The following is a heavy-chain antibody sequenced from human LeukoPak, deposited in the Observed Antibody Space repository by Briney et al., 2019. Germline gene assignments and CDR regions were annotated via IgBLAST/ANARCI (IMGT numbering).Heavy chain of an antibody. CDR2: ISSTSSYI. Sequence: PGGSLRLSCAASGFTFSSYAMHWVRQAPGKGLEWGSSISSTSSYIYYADSVKGRFTISRDNAQKSLYLQMNSLRAEDTAVYYCAKAFREYSSTSYSAFDIWGQGTMVTVSS. D-gene: IGHD6-6*01. CDR1: GFTFSSYA. CDR3: AKAFREYSSTSYSAFDI. J-gene: IGHJ3*02. V-gene: IGHV3-21*01.